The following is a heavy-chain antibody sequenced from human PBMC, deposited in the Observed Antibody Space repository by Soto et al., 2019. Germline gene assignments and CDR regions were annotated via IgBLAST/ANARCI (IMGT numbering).Heavy chain of an antibody. D-gene: IGHD3-22*01. J-gene: IGHJ4*02. Sequence: GGSLRLSCAASGFTFSSYSMNWVRQAPGKGPEWVSYISSSSSTIYYADSVKGRFTISRDNAKNSLYLQMNSLRDEDTAVYYCARDVRTYYYDSSGYGIDYWGQGTLVTVSS. CDR1: GFTFSSYS. CDR3: ARDVRTYYYDSSGYGIDY. V-gene: IGHV3-48*02. CDR2: ISSSSSTI.